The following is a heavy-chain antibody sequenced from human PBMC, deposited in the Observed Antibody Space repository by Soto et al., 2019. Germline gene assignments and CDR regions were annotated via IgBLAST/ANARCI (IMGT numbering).Heavy chain of an antibody. CDR3: AKDAVPYNGKWDWFDT. CDR2: IGGTGSET. J-gene: IGHJ5*02. CDR1: GFTFGDYA. Sequence: QFLESGGGLVQPGGSLRVHCVASGFTFGDYAMSWVRQAPGKGLEWVSSIGGTGSETYYEASVKGRFTISRDNSKSTLDLQMNNLRVDDTAIYYCAKDAVPYNGKWDWFDTWGQGTLVTVSS. D-gene: IGHD1-20*01. V-gene: IGHV3-23*01.